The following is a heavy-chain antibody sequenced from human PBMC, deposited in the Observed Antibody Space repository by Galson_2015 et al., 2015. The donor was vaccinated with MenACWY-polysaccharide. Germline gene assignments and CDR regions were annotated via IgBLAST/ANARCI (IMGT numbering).Heavy chain of an antibody. D-gene: IGHD2-15*01. CDR3: TKAGAKYCSGSSCNFNWFDP. CDR1: GFTFSTYW. CDR2: INADGSAT. Sequence: SLRLSCAASGFTFSTYWMHWVRHVPGKGLVWVSRINADGSATGYADSVRGRFTISRDNATNTLYLEINSLRAEDTAVYYCTKAGAKYCSGSSCNFNWFDPWGQGTQVTVSS. V-gene: IGHV3-74*01. J-gene: IGHJ5*02.